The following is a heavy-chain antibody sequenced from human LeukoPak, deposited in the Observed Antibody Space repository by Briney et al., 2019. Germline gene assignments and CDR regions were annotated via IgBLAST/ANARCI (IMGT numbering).Heavy chain of an antibody. V-gene: IGHV4-59*01. CDR1: GGSISGSY. Sequence: PSETLSLTCTVSGGSISGSYWIWLRQPPGKGLEWIAYMYNSGSTNNNPSLKSRVTISIDTSKNQFSLKLTSLTAADTAIYNCSRCIESYGDYGYWGQGILVTVSS. D-gene: IGHD4-17*01. J-gene: IGHJ4*02. CDR3: SRCIESYGDYGY. CDR2: MYNSGST.